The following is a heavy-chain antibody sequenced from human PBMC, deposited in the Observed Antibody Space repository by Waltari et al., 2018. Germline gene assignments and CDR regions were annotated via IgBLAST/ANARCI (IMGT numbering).Heavy chain of an antibody. Sequence: QVQLQQWGAGLLKPSETLSLTCAVYGGSFSGYYWSWIRQPPGKGLEWIGEINHSGSTNYNPSLKSRVTISVDTSKNQFSLKLSSVTAADTAVYYCARGDYDFWSGTRWFDPWGQGTLVTVSS. CDR2: INHSGST. CDR1: GGSFSGYY. D-gene: IGHD3-3*01. V-gene: IGHV4-34*01. J-gene: IGHJ5*02. CDR3: ARGDYDFWSGTRWFDP.